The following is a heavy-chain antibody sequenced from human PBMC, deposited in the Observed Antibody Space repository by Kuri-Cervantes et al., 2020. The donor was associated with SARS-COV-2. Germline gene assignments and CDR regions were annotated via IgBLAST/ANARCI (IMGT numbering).Heavy chain of an antibody. D-gene: IGHD3-3*01. V-gene: IGHV1-8*01. Sequence: ASVKVSCKASGYTFTSYDINWVRQATGQGLEWMGWMNPNSGNTGYAQKFQGRVTMTRNTSISTAYMELSSLRSEDTAVYYCARGQRTTIFGVLITLDYFYYYMDVWGKGTTVTVSS. J-gene: IGHJ6*03. CDR2: MNPNSGNT. CDR3: ARGQRTTIFGVLITLDYFYYYMDV. CDR1: GYTFTSYD.